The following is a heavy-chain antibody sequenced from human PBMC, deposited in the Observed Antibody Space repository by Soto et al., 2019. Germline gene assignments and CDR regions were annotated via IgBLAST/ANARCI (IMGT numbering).Heavy chain of an antibody. CDR3: ARDLGPSTVTTGRPTGVRAFDI. D-gene: IGHD4-4*01. V-gene: IGHV3-30-3*01. CDR1: GFTFSSYA. CDR2: ISYDGSNK. J-gene: IGHJ3*02. Sequence: GGSLRLSCAASGFTFSSYAMHWVRQAPGKGLEWVAVISYDGSNKYYADSVKGRFTISRDNSKNTLYLQMNSLRAEDTAVYYCARDLGPSTVTTGRPTGVRAFDIWGQGTMVTVSS.